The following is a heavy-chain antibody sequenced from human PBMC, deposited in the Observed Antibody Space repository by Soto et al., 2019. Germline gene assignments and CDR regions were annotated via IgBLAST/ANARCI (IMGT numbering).Heavy chain of an antibody. Sequence: PGGSLRLSCAASGFTFSSYSMNCVRQAPGKGLEWVSYISSSSSTIYYADYVKGRFTISRDNAKNSLYLQMNSLRAEDTAVYYCARDLGIYSGYDYSPAGMDVWGQGTTVTVSS. CDR2: ISSSSSTI. V-gene: IGHV3-48*01. D-gene: IGHD5-12*01. CDR1: GFTFSSYS. J-gene: IGHJ6*02. CDR3: ARDLGIYSGYDYSPAGMDV.